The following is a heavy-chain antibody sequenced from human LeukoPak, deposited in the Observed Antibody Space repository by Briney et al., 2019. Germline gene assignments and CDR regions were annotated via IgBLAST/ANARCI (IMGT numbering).Heavy chain of an antibody. D-gene: IGHD5-18*01. Sequence: PGGSLRLSCAASGFTVSSNYMSWVRQAPGKGLEWVSVIYSGGSTYYADSVKGRFTISRDNSKNTLYLQMNSLRAEDTAVYYCAKDLRLDTAMGYGNWGQGTLVTVSS. CDR1: GFTVSSNY. J-gene: IGHJ4*02. CDR2: IYSGGST. V-gene: IGHV3-53*01. CDR3: AKDLRLDTAMGYGN.